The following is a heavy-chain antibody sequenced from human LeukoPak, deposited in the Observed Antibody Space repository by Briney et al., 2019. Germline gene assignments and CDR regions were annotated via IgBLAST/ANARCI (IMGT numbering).Heavy chain of an antibody. Sequence: SETLSLTCTVSGGSISSYYWSWIRQPPGKGLEWMAYIHSSGSTNYNPSLKSRLTASVDTSKNQFSLNVRSVTAADTAVYYCARDHSSGYNDYWGQGTLATVSS. CDR2: IHSSGST. D-gene: IGHD3-22*01. J-gene: IGHJ4*02. CDR1: GGSISSYY. CDR3: ARDHSSGYNDY. V-gene: IGHV4-59*01.